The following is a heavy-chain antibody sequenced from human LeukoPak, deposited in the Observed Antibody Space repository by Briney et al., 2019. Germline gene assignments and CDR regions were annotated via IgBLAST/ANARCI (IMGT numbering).Heavy chain of an antibody. V-gene: IGHV3-49*04. J-gene: IGHJ4*02. CDR2: IRSKAYGGTT. Sequence: PGGSLRLSCTASGFTFGDYAMSWVRQAPGKGLEWVGFIRSKAYGGTTEYAASVKGRFTISRDDSKSIAYLQMNSLKTEDTAVYYCTRGRPRYYFDYWGQGTLVTVSS. CDR1: GFTFGDYA. CDR3: TRGRPRYYFDY.